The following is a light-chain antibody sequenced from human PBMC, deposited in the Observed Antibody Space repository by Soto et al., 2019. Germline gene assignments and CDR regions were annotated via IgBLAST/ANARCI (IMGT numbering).Light chain of an antibody. CDR3: QSYDSSLSAFYV. J-gene: IGLJ1*01. CDR1: SPKNGAGYD. CDR2: GNS. V-gene: IGLV1-40*01. Sequence: QSVLTQPPPVSGAPGQRVTISCTGSSPKNGAGYDVHWYQQLPGTAPKLLIYGNSNRPSGVPDRFSGSKSGTSASLAITGLQAEDEADYYCQSYDSSLSAFYVFGTGTKVTVL.